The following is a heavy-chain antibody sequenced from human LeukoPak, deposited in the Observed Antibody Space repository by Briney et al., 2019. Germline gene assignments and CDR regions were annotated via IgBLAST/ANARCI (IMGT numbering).Heavy chain of an antibody. J-gene: IGHJ6*03. Sequence: SETLSLTCTVSGGSISSYYWSWIRQPAGTGLEWIGRIYTSGSTNYNPSLKSRVTMSVDTSKNQFSLKLSSVTAADTAVYYCARGIRAGYYYYYYMDVWGKGTTVTVSS. V-gene: IGHV4-4*07. CDR2: IYTSGST. CDR3: ARGIRAGYYYYYYMDV. CDR1: GGSISSYY. D-gene: IGHD5-18*01.